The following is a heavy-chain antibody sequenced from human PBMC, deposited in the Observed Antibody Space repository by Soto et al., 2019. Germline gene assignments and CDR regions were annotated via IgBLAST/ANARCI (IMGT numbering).Heavy chain of an antibody. J-gene: IGHJ4*02. Sequence: QVHRVQSGAEVKKPGASVKVSCKGSGYTFTSYGITWVRQAPGQGLEWMGWISAHNGNTNYAQKFQGRVTVTRDTSTSTAYMELRSLRSDDTAVYYCARGRYGDYWGQGALVTVSS. CDR2: ISAHNGNT. V-gene: IGHV1-18*01. CDR3: ARGRYGDY. D-gene: IGHD1-1*01. CDR1: GYTFTSYG.